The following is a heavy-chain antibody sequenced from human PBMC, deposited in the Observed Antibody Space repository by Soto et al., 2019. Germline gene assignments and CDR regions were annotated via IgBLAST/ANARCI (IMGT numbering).Heavy chain of an antibody. D-gene: IGHD3-16*01. CDR1: GFTFSSFW. CDR2: IEADGSHG. Sequence: GGSLRLSCAGSGFTFSSFWMAWVRQAPGRGLEWVGFIEADGSHGQPADSVQGRFTISRDNAKSSLFLDMDSLRPEDSAVYYCARTIVTYGVMIFHFDHWGQGTLVTV. V-gene: IGHV3-7*01. J-gene: IGHJ4*02. CDR3: ARTIVTYGVMIFHFDH.